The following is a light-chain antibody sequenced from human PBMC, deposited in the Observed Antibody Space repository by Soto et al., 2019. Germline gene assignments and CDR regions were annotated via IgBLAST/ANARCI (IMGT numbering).Light chain of an antibody. J-gene: IGKJ1*01. Sequence: DIQMTQSPPSLSASVGDRVTITCRASQSIRTYLNWYQQKPGKAPKVLISATSNLQSEVPSRFSGSGSGTDFTLTISSLQPEDFGTYYCQLSYSTPRTFGQGTKVEIK. CDR3: QLSYSTPRT. CDR2: ATS. CDR1: QSIRTY. V-gene: IGKV1-39*01.